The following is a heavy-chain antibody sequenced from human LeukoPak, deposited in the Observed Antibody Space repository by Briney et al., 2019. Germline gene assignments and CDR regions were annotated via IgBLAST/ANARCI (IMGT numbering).Heavy chain of an antibody. CDR1: GFSLSTSGVG. D-gene: IGHD3-22*01. CDR2: IYWDDDK. CDR3: ATYYYDSRGYQRPFDY. J-gene: IGHJ4*02. V-gene: IGHV2-5*02. Sequence: SGPTLVKPPQTLTLTCTFSGFSLSTSGVGVGWIRQPPGKALEWLALIYWDDDKRYSPSLKSRLTITKDTSKNQVVLTMTNMDPVDTATYYCATYYYDSRGYQRPFDYWGQGTLVTVSS.